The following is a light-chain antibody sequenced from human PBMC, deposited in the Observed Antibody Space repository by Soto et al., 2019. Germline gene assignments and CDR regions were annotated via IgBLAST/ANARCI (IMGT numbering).Light chain of an antibody. CDR3: HHFNTWPPKA. V-gene: IGKV3-15*01. Sequence: IVLPHSPGTLSLSPVERAPLSFSASQSVSSSYLAWYQQKPGQAPRLLLLSASSRLSHIPARFSGSGSGTEFTLTIRGLQSEDVAVYYCHHFNTWPPKAFGKGTKVAIK. CDR2: SAS. J-gene: IGKJ1*01. CDR1: QSVSSSY.